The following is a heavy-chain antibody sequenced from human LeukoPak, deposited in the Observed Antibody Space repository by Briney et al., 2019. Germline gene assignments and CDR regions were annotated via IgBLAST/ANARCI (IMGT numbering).Heavy chain of an antibody. D-gene: IGHD1-26*01. Sequence: PGGSLRLSCAASGFTFSSYWMAWVRQAPGKGLEWVANIKGDESARHQADSVKGRFTISRDNTRNSLYLHMTNLRGDDTAVYYCARDVVGSLDYWGQGTLVTVSS. V-gene: IGHV3-7*01. J-gene: IGHJ4*02. CDR3: ARDVVGSLDY. CDR1: GFTFSSYW. CDR2: IKGDESAR.